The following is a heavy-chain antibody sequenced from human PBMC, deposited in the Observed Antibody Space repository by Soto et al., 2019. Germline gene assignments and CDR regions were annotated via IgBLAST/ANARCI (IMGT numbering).Heavy chain of an antibody. V-gene: IGHV3-11*01. CDR2: ISSSGSTI. D-gene: IGHD2-2*01. Sequence: QVQLVESGGGLVKPGGSPRLSCAASGFTFSDYYMSWIRQAPGKGLEWVSYISSSGSTIYYADSVKGRFTISRDNAKNSLYLQMNSLRAEDTAVYYCARDLYCSSTSCWLRYYYYGMDVWGQGTTVTVSS. CDR3: ARDLYCSSTSCWLRYYYYGMDV. J-gene: IGHJ6*02. CDR1: GFTFSDYY.